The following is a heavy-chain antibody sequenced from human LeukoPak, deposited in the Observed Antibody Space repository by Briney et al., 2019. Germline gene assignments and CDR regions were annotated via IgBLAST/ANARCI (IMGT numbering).Heavy chain of an antibody. CDR1: GFTLSDYY. Sequence: PGGSLRLSCAAPGFTLSDYYMNWIRPAPEKGLERISYISGSGNTIYQADSVKGRFTISRDNAKNSLFLQMNSLRADDTAVYYCARDLEQQMVLGRFDPWGQGTLVIVSS. CDR2: ISGSGNTI. V-gene: IGHV3-11*01. J-gene: IGHJ5*02. CDR3: ARDLEQQMVLGRFDP. D-gene: IGHD6-13*01.